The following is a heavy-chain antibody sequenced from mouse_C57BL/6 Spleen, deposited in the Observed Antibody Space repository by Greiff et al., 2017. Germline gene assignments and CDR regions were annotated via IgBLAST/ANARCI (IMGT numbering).Heavy chain of an antibody. Sequence: EVQGVESGGDLVKPGGSLKLSCAASGFTFSSYGTSWVRQTPDKRLEWVATISSGGSYTYYPDSVKGRFTISRDNAKNTLYLQMSSLKSEDTAMYYCARHGLDYWGQGTTLTVSS. J-gene: IGHJ2*01. CDR2: ISSGGSYT. V-gene: IGHV5-6*01. CDR1: GFTFSSYG. CDR3: ARHGLDY. D-gene: IGHD3-1*01.